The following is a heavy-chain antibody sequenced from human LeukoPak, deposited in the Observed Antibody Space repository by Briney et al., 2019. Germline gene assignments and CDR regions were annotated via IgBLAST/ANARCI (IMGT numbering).Heavy chain of an antibody. Sequence: GGSLRLSCEAAGFSISGTYMSWVRQTPGRGLEWVSVIYGGGSSYSADSVKGRFTISRDNSKNTLYLQMNSLRAEDTAVYYCARADHPYSSSWYCAFDIWGQGTMVTVSS. CDR1: GFSISGTY. V-gene: IGHV3-66*02. CDR2: IYGGGSS. CDR3: ARADHPYSSSWYCAFDI. J-gene: IGHJ3*02. D-gene: IGHD6-13*01.